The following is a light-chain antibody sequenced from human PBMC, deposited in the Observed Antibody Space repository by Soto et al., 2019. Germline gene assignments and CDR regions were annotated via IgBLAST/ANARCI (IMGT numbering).Light chain of an antibody. V-gene: IGLV2-23*02. CDR3: CSYTGTYTLV. CDR2: EVT. J-gene: IGLJ2*01. Sequence: ALTQPASVSGSPGQSITISCTGTSSDVGSYSLVSWYQQRPGKVPQLIIYEVTKRPSGVSNRFSGSKSANTASLTISGLQAEDEADYYCCSYTGTYTLVFGGGTKLTVL. CDR1: SSDVGSYSL.